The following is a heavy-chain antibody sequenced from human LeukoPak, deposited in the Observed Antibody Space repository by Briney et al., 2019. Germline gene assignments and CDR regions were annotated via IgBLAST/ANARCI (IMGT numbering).Heavy chain of an antibody. CDR2: IYSGGST. V-gene: IGHV3-53*01. CDR3: ARASRRYCSSTSCYGNWFDP. J-gene: IGHJ5*02. CDR1: GFTVSSNY. D-gene: IGHD2-2*01. Sequence: GGSLRLSCAASGFTVSSNYMSWVRQAPGRGLEWVSVIYSGGSTYYADSVKGRFTIFRDNSKNTVYLQMNSLRAEDTAVYYCARASRRYCSSTSCYGNWFDPWGQGTLVTVSS.